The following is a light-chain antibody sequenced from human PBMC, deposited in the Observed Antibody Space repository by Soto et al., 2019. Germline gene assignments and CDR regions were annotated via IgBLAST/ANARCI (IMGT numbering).Light chain of an antibody. J-gene: IGLJ1*01. Sequence: QSALTQPASVSGSPGQSITISCTGTSSDVGGYNYVSWYQQHPDKAPKLMIYDVSNRPSGVSNRFSGSKSGNTASLTISGLQAEDEADYYCSSYTSRTTDVFGTGTKLTVL. CDR2: DVS. V-gene: IGLV2-14*03. CDR3: SSYTSRTTDV. CDR1: SSDVGGYNY.